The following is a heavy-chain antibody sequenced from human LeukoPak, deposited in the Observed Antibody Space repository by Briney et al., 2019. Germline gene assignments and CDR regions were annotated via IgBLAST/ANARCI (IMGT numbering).Heavy chain of an antibody. V-gene: IGHV4-31*03. Sequence: SQTLSLTCTVSGGSISSGGYYWSWIRQHPRKGLEWIGYIYYSGSTYYNPSLKSRVTISVDTSKNQFSLKLSSVTAADTAVYYCARFDCSSTSCYRYAGWFDPWGQGTLVTVSS. CDR3: ARFDCSSTSCYRYAGWFDP. D-gene: IGHD2-2*01. CDR1: GGSISSGGYY. J-gene: IGHJ5*02. CDR2: IYYSGST.